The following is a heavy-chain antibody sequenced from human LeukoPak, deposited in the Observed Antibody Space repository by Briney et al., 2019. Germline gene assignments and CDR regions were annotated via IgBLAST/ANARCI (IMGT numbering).Heavy chain of an antibody. J-gene: IGHJ5*02. CDR2: IYYSGST. CDR1: GGSISSSSYY. V-gene: IGHV4-39*01. D-gene: IGHD1-14*01. CDR3: ASSISSLPPRYNWFDP. Sequence: SETLSLTCTVSGGSISSSSYYWGWIRQPPGKGLEWIGSIYYSGSTYYNPSLKSRVTISVDTSKNQFSLKLSSVTAADTAMYYCASSISSLPPRYNWFDPWGQGTLVTVSS.